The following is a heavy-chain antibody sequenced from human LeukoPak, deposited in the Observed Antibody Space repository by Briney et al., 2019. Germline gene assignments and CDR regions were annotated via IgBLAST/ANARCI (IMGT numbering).Heavy chain of an antibody. J-gene: IGHJ4*02. Sequence: GASVKVSCKASGYTFASYGITWVRQAPGQGLEWMGWISTYDGNTNYAQNLEGRVTMTTDTSTTTASMEVRSLRSDDTAVYYCAREANWAYYLEYWGQGTLVTVSS. CDR1: GYTFASYG. V-gene: IGHV1-18*01. CDR2: ISTYDGNT. D-gene: IGHD1-1*01. CDR3: AREANWAYYLEY.